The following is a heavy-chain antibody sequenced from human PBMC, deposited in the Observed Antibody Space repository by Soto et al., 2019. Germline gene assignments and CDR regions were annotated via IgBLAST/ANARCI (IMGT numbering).Heavy chain of an antibody. CDR3: ARLRTQG. CDR2: IDSDGMT. J-gene: IGHJ3*01. V-gene: IGHV3-53*04. CDR1: GFSVTSNY. D-gene: IGHD1-1*01. Sequence: EVQLVESGGGLVQPGGSLRLSCAVSGFSVTSNYMSWDRQAPGQGLECLSVIDSDGMTNYADSVKGRFTISRHNSKNTLYLQMDSLRAEDTAVYYCARLRTQGWGQGTMVTVSS.